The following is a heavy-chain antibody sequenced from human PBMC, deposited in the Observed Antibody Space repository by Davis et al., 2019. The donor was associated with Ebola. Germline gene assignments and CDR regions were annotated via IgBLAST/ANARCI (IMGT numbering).Heavy chain of an antibody. D-gene: IGHD3-10*01. J-gene: IGHJ3*02. CDR2: INPNSGGT. Sequence: AASVKVSCKASGYTFIGYYIHWVRQAPGEGLEWMGRINPNSGGTKYAQKFQGRVTMTRDTSISTAYMELSRLRSDDTAVYYCARRGVLPSPVAFDIWGQGTMVTVSS. CDR3: ARRGVLPSPVAFDI. CDR1: GYTFIGYY. V-gene: IGHV1-2*06.